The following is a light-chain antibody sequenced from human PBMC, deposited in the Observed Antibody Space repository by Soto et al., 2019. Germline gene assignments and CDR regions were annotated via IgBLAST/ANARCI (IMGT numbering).Light chain of an antibody. J-gene: IGKJ1*01. CDR3: QQYNSNSPWT. CDR1: QSTSSW. V-gene: IGKV1-5*01. CDR2: DAS. Sequence: DIQMTQSPSTLSASVGDRVTITCRASQSTSSWLAWYQQKPGKAPKLLIYDASSLESGVPSRFSGSGPGTEFTLTISSLQPDDFATYYCQQYNSNSPWTFGQGTKVDIK.